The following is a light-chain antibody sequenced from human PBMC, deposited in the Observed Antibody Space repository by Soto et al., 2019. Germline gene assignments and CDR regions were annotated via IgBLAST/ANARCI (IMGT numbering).Light chain of an antibody. V-gene: IGKV3-20*01. J-gene: IGKJ1*01. Sequence: EIVLTQSPGTLSLSPGERATLSCRASQSVSSSYLAWYQQKPGQAPRLLIYGASSRATGIPDRFSGSGSGTDFTRTISRLEPEDFAVYYGQQYGSSLTWTFGQGTKVQI. CDR1: QSVSSSY. CDR3: QQYGSSLTWT. CDR2: GAS.